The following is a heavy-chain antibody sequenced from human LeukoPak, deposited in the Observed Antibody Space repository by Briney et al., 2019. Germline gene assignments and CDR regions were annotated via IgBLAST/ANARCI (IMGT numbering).Heavy chain of an antibody. CDR2: ISGSGGST. D-gene: IGHD3-10*01. Sequence: SGGSLRLSCAASGFTFSSYAMSWVRQAPGKGLGWVSAISGSGGSTYYADSVKGRFTISRDNSKNTLYLQMNSLRAEDTAVYYCAKDRVYYGSGSYFTYWGQGTLVTVSS. V-gene: IGHV3-23*01. CDR3: AKDRVYYGSGSYFTY. CDR1: GFTFSSYA. J-gene: IGHJ4*02.